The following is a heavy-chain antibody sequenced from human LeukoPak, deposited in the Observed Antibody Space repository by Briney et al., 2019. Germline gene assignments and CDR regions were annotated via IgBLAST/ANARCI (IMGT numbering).Heavy chain of an antibody. D-gene: IGHD2-15*01. J-gene: IGHJ6*03. V-gene: IGHV3-23*01. Sequence: GGSLRLSCAASGFTFNSYAMSWVRQAPGKGMEWVSAISGSGGSTYYADSVKGRFTISRDNSKNTLYLQMNSLRAEDTAVYYCAKDFGRSAYYYYYWGVWGKGATGTVS. CDR3: AKDFGRSAYYYYYWGV. CDR1: GFTFNSYA. CDR2: ISGSGGST.